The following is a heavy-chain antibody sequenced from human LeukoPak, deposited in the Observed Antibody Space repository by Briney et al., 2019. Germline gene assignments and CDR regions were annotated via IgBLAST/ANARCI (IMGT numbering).Heavy chain of an antibody. CDR2: INHSGST. Sequence: TTSETLSLTCAVYGGSFSGYYWSWIRQPPGKGLEWIGEINHSGSTNYNPSLKSRVTISVDTSKNQFSLKLSSVTAADTAVYYCARHGGYFDWLPHRLDYWGQGTLVTVSS. V-gene: IGHV4-34*01. D-gene: IGHD3-9*01. CDR3: ARHGGYFDWLPHRLDY. J-gene: IGHJ4*02. CDR1: GGSFSGYY.